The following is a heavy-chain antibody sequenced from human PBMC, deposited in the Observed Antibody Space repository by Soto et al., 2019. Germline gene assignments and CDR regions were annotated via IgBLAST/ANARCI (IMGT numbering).Heavy chain of an antibody. CDR3: AKHGVSDALDL. CDR2: TSFDESNK. J-gene: IGHJ3*01. D-gene: IGHD4-17*01. V-gene: IGHV3-30*18. Sequence: VGSLRLSFEASGFTFRRFGMHWVRQAPGKGLEWVAITSFDESNKYYADSVRGRFIISRDNSKNTPYLQMNSLKPEDTAVYYCAKHGVSDALDLWGQGTLVTVSS. CDR1: GFTFRRFG.